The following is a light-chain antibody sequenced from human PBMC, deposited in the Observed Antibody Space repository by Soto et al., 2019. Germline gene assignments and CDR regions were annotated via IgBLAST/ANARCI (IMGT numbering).Light chain of an antibody. CDR1: QSLVHSDGIAY. V-gene: IGKV2-30*02. CDR3: MQGTHWPIT. CDR2: KVS. J-gene: IGKJ5*01. Sequence: DVVMTQSHLSLPVTLGQPSSISCSSNQSLVHSDGIAYFSWFQQRPGRSPRRLIYKVSNRDSGVPARFSGSGSGTDFALKISKVEAEDVGVYYCMQGTHWPITLGQGARLEI.